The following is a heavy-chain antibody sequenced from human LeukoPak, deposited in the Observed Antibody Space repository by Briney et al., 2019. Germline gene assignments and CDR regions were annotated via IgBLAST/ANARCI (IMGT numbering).Heavy chain of an antibody. Sequence: PGESLQISCRGSGYNFNHHWIGWVRQFPGKGLEWMGLIYPGDSDTKYNPSFEGHVTMSVDRSISAAFLQWSSLKASDTAMYYCARGSGNSSWLDPWGQGTLVTVSS. V-gene: IGHV5-51*01. CDR3: ARGSGNSSWLDP. J-gene: IGHJ5*02. D-gene: IGHD3-10*01. CDR2: IYPGDSDT. CDR1: GYNFNHHW.